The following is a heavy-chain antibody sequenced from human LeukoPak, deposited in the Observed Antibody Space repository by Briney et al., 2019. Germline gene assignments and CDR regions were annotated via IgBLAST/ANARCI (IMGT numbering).Heavy chain of an antibody. V-gene: IGHV3-64*01. CDR1: GFTFSSYA. Sequence: GGSLRLSCAASGFTFSSYAMHWVRQAPGKGLEYVSAISSNGGSTYYANSVKGRFTISRDNSKNTLYLQMGSLRAEDMAVYYCARDFMGYDSSGYYSDYYYMDVWGKGTTVTVSS. CDR2: ISSNGGST. CDR3: ARDFMGYDSSGYYSDYYYMDV. D-gene: IGHD3-22*01. J-gene: IGHJ6*03.